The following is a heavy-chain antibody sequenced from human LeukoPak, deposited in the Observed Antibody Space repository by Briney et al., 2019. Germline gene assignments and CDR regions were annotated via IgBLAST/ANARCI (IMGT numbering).Heavy chain of an antibody. D-gene: IGHD3-10*01. V-gene: IGHV4-34*01. CDR1: GGSFSGYY. CDR2: INHSGCT. Sequence: SETLSLTCAVYGGSFSGYYWSWIRQPPGKGLEWIGEINHSGCTNYNPSLKSRVTISVDTSKNQFSLKLSSVTAADTAVYYCARGGTTYYYGSGSYYNALASYWGQGTLVTVSS. J-gene: IGHJ4*02. CDR3: ARGGTTYYYGSGSYYNALASY.